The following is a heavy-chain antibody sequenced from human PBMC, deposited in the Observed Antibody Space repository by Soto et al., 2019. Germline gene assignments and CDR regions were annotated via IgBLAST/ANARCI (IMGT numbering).Heavy chain of an antibody. D-gene: IGHD3-16*02. V-gene: IGHV3-23*01. CDR1: GFTFSSYA. J-gene: IGHJ4*02. Sequence: GGSLRLSCAASGFTFSSYAMSWVRQAPGKGLEWVSAISGSGGSTYYADSVKGRFTISRDNSKNTLYLQMNSLRAEDTAVYYCAKGGLRELGELSLYYFDYWGQGTLVTVSS. CDR2: ISGSGGST. CDR3: AKGGLRELGELSLYYFDY.